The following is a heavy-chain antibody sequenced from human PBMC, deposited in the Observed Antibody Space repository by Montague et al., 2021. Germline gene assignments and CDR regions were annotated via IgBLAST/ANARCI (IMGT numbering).Heavy chain of an antibody. CDR3: AKQDYFVSGTSYKGFDP. V-gene: IGHV4-59*08. D-gene: IGHD3-10*01. J-gene: IGHJ5*02. CDR2: MFYGCAT. Sequence: SETLSLTCTVSSGSIFHAHWSWVRQPPGQGLEWLGSMFYGCATSXNPSLTSRVTMSIDTSTNQFSLTLSFVTAADTADYYCAKQDYFVSGTSYKGFDPWGQGILVTVSS. CDR1: SGSIFHAH.